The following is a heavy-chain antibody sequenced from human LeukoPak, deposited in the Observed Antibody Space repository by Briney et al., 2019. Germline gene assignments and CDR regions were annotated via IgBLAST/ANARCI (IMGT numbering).Heavy chain of an antibody. D-gene: IGHD3-10*01. CDR3: AREGGLMVRGAYDY. CDR2: INAGNGNT. V-gene: IGHV1-3*01. J-gene: IGHJ4*02. CDR1: GYTLTSYA. Sequence: GASVKVSCKASGYTLTSYAMHWVRQAPGQRLEWMGWINAGNGNTKYSQKFQGRVTITRDTSASTAHMELSSLRSEDTAVYYCAREGGLMVRGAYDYWGQGTLVTVSS.